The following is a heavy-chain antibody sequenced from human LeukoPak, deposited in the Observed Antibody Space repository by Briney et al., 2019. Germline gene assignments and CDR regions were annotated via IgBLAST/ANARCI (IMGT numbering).Heavy chain of an antibody. CDR3: ARGRAYYYDSSGPRYFDY. CDR2: IYYSGST. Sequence: KPSETLSLTCTVSGGSISSYYWSWIRQPPGKGLEWIGYIYYSGSTNYDPSLKSRVTISVDTSKNQFSLKLSSVTAADTAVYYCARGRAYYYDSSGPRYFDYWGQGTLVTVSS. V-gene: IGHV4-59*01. D-gene: IGHD3-22*01. J-gene: IGHJ4*02. CDR1: GGSISSYY.